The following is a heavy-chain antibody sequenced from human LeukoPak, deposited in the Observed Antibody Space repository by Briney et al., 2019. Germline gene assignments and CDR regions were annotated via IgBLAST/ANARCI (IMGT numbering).Heavy chain of an antibody. J-gene: IGHJ6*03. CDR2: IRYDGSNE. CDR3: AREGHYDILTGYSPVEYYYYYMDV. CDR1: GVTFSSYG. V-gene: IGHV3-33*01. D-gene: IGHD3-9*01. Sequence: PGRSLRLSCAASGVTFSSYGMHWVRQAPGKGLEWVAVIRYDGSNENYAASVKGRFTISRDNSKNTVYLQMNSLRAEDTAVYYCAREGHYDILTGYSPVEYYYYYMDVWGKGTTVTVSS.